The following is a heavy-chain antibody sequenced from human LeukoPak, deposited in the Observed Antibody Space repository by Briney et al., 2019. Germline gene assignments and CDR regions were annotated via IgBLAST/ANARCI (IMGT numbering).Heavy chain of an antibody. CDR3: TGWDGSNEY. CDR1: GFTFSDST. Sequence: GGSLRLSCTASGFTFSDSTMYWVRQVSGKGLEWVGRIWNKAKNYATAVAGSVKGRFTIARDDSKNTAYLQMNSLKSEDTAVYYCTGWDGSNEYWGQGTLVTVSS. CDR2: IWNKAKNYAT. J-gene: IGHJ4*02. D-gene: IGHD3-10*01. V-gene: IGHV3-73*01.